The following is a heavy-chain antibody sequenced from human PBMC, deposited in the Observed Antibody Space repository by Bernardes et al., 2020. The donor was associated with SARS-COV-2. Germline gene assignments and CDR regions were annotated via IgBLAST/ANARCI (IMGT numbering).Heavy chain of an antibody. CDR3: ARAGRPQTRDRDAFDI. J-gene: IGHJ3*02. D-gene: IGHD2-2*01. V-gene: IGHV1-18*01. CDR1: GYTFTSNG. CDR2: ISAYNGNT. Sequence: ASEKVSCKASGYTFTSNGISWVRQAPGQGLEWMGWISAYNGNTNYAQKLQGRVTMTTDTSTSTAYMELRSLRSDDTAVYYCARAGRPQTRDRDAFDIWGQGTMVTVSS.